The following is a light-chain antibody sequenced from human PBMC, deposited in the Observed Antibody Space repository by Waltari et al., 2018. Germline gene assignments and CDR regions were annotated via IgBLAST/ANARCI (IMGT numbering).Light chain of an antibody. CDR3: QQYNNVPCT. CDR1: QIFGGS. CDR2: AAS. J-gene: IGKJ3*01. V-gene: IGKV1-5*01. Sequence: DIQMTQSPSTLSASVGDRVTITCRPSQIFGGSFAWVQQKPGKAPKLLIYAASTLDPGVPSRFSGSGSGTEFTLTVSSLQPDDFATYCCQQYNNVPCTFGPGTTV.